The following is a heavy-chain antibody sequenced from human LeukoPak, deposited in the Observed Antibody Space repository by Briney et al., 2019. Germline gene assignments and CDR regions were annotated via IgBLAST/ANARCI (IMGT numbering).Heavy chain of an antibody. Sequence: GESLKVSCKGSGYTFTSYWIGGVRQMRGKGGEGMGGIYPGGSDTRYSPSFQGQVTISADKSISTAYLQGNSLKASHTAMYYCARHRDYVPDIWGQGTMVTVSS. D-gene: IGHD3-16*01. V-gene: IGHV5-51*01. CDR2: IYPGGSDT. CDR1: GYTFTSYW. J-gene: IGHJ3*02. CDR3: ARHRDYVPDI.